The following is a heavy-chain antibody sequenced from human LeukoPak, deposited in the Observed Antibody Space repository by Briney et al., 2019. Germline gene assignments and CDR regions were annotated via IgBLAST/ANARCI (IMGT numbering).Heavy chain of an antibody. Sequence: ASVKVSCKASGGTFSSYAISWVRQAPGQGLEWMGGIIPIFGTANYAQKFQGRVTITTDESTSTAYMELSSLRSEDTAVYYCARDGGYCSSTSRSHFDYWGQGTLVTVSS. CDR2: IIPIFGTA. CDR3: ARDGGYCSSTSRSHFDY. D-gene: IGHD2-2*01. CDR1: GGTFSSYA. V-gene: IGHV1-69*05. J-gene: IGHJ4*02.